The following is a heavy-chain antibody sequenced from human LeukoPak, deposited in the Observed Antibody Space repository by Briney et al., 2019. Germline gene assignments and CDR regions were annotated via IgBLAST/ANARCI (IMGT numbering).Heavy chain of an antibody. Sequence: GASVKVSCKASGYTFHSYFVQWVRQAPGQWLEWMGWISAYNGNTNYAQKLQGRVTMTTDTSTSTAYMELRSLRSDDTAVYYCARDRGSSSCYSFRGQGTLVTVSS. D-gene: IGHD2-15*01. CDR3: ARDRGSSSCYSF. CDR2: ISAYNGNT. V-gene: IGHV1-18*04. J-gene: IGHJ4*02. CDR1: GYTFHSYF.